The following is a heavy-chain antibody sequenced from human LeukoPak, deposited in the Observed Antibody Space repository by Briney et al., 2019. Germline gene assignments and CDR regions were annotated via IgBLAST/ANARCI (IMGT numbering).Heavy chain of an antibody. CDR3: ARHFAPFRLGPHFDS. CDR1: GGSFSGYY. CDR2: INHSGST. D-gene: IGHD1-26*01. J-gene: IGHJ4*02. V-gene: IGHV4-34*01. Sequence: PSETLSLTCAVYGGSFSGYYWSWIRQPPGKGLEWIGEINHSGSTHYNPPLKSRVTISVDTSKNQFSLNLSSVTATDTALYYCARHFAPFRLGPHFDSWGQGTLVTVSS.